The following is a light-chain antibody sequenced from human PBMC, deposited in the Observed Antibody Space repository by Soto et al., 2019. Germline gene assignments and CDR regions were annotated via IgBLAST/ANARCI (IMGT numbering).Light chain of an antibody. CDR3: SSYAGSYILGV. CDR2: DVT. Sequence: QSALTQPRSVSGSPGQSVTLSCTGTSSDVGGYDFVSWYQQHPGKPPKLMIYDVTKRPSGVPDRFSGSKSGNSASLTISGLQAEDEADYYCSSYAGSYILGVFGGGTKLTVL. J-gene: IGLJ3*02. V-gene: IGLV2-11*01. CDR1: SSDVGGYDF.